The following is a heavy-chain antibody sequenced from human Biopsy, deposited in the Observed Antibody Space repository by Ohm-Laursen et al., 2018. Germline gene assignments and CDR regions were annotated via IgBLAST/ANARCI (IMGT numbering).Heavy chain of an antibody. D-gene: IGHD6-19*01. J-gene: IGHJ3*02. CDR3: VRLEAGLFDAFDI. V-gene: IGHV3-48*03. Sequence: SLRLSCAASGFTFSTYEMNWVRQAPGKGLEWISFISHSSGPTNYADSVRGRFTISRDNAKNAHYLQMNSLRVEDTAFYYCVRLEAGLFDAFDIWGHGTTVTVSS. CDR2: ISHSSGPT. CDR1: GFTFSTYE.